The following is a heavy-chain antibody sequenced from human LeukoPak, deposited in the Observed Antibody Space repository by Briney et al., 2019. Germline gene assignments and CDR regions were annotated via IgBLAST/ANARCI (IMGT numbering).Heavy chain of an antibody. CDR3: ARVGTAMVSDAFDI. CDR2: IIPIFGTA. D-gene: IGHD5-18*01. V-gene: IGHV1-69*05. Sequence: ASVKVSCKASGGTFSSYAISWVRQAPGQGLEWMGRIIPIFGTANYAQKFQGRVTITTDESTSIAYMELSSLRSEDTAVYYCARVGTAMVSDAFDIWGQGTMVTVSS. CDR1: GGTFSSYA. J-gene: IGHJ3*02.